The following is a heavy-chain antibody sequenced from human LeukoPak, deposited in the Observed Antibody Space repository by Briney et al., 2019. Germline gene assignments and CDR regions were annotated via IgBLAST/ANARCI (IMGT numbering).Heavy chain of an antibody. V-gene: IGHV4-4*09. CDR1: GASIRSYQ. Sequence: SETLSLTCTVSGASIRSYQWSWIRQPPGKGLEWIGHINTSGGTNYNPSLKSRITFSVDTSRDQFSLKLSSVTAADTAVYCCARVGAEGYCSSTSCYARSGWFDPWGQGTLVTVSS. CDR3: ARVGAEGYCSSTSCYARSGWFDP. CDR2: INTSGGT. J-gene: IGHJ5*02. D-gene: IGHD2-2*01.